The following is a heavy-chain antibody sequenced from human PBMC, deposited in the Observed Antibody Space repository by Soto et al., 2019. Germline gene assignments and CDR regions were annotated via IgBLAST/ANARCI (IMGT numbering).Heavy chain of an antibody. J-gene: IGHJ4*02. CDR2: IIPILGIA. V-gene: IGHV1-69*02. CDR1: GGTFSSYT. Sequence: ASVKVSCKASGGTFSSYTISWVRQAPGQGLEWMGRIIPILGIANYAQKFQGRVTITADKSTSTAYMELRSLRSDDTAVYYCARSMGGGYFDYWGQGTLVTVSS. CDR3: ARSMGGGYFDY. D-gene: IGHD1-26*01.